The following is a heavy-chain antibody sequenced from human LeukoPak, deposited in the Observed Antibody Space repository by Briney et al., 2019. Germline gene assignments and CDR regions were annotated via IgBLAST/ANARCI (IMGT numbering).Heavy chain of an antibody. Sequence: NPSETLSLTCTVSGGSISSYYWSWIRQPPGKGLEWIGYIYYSGNTNYNPSLKSRVTISVDTSKNQFSLKLSSVTAADTAVYYCARVPYDSNGYYSYFDYWGQGTLVTVSS. V-gene: IGHV4-59*01. CDR2: IYYSGNT. CDR3: ARVPYDSNGYYSYFDY. J-gene: IGHJ4*02. CDR1: GGSISSYY. D-gene: IGHD3-22*01.